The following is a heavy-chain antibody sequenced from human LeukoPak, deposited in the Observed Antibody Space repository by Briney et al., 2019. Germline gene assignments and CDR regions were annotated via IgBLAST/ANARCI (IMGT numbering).Heavy chain of an antibody. V-gene: IGHV4-59*08. D-gene: IGHD1-26*01. CDR3: ARHSGSYWY. Sequence: SETLSLTCTVSGGSISSYYWSWIRQPPGKGLEWIGYNYYSGSTNYNPSLKSRVTISVDTSKNQFSLNLTSVTAADTAVYYCARHSGSYWYWGQGTLVTVSS. CDR2: NYYSGST. CDR1: GGSISSYY. J-gene: IGHJ4*02.